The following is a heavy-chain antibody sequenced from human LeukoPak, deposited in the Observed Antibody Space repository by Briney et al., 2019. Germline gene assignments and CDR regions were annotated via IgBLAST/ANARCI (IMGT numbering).Heavy chain of an antibody. D-gene: IGHD3-10*01. J-gene: IGHJ4*02. Sequence: GRSLRLSCAASGFTFSSYEMNWVRQAPGEGLEWVSYISNRGSSTYYADSVKGRFTISRDNAKNSLYLQMNSLRAEDTAVYFCARQARSISYNYASGSYYKEPYFDYWGQGTLVTVSS. V-gene: IGHV3-48*03. CDR2: ISNRGSST. CDR3: ARQARSISYNYASGSYYKEPYFDY. CDR1: GFTFSSYE.